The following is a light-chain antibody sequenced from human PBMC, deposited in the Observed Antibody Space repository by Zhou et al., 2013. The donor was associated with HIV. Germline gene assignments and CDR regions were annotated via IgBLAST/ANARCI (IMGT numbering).Light chain of an antibody. CDR3: LQHNSLPQT. J-gene: IGKJ1*01. CDR1: QSISTW. V-gene: IGKV1-5*03. Sequence: DIQMTQSPSTLSAFVGDRVTITCRASQSISTWLAWYQEKPGIAPKLLIYKASTLQTGVPSRFSGSGSGTEFTLTISSLHLEDFATYFCLQHNSLPQTFGQGTKVEIK. CDR2: KAS.